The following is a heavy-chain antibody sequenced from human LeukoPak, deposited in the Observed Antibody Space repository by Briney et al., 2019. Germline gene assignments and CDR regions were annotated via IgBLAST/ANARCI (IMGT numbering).Heavy chain of an antibody. J-gene: IGHJ6*02. V-gene: IGHV3-23*01. D-gene: IGHD3-3*01. Sequence: GGSLRLSCAASGFTFSFYAMSWVRQAPGKGLEWVSAIRGGGGGTYYADSVKGRFTIFRDNSKSTLYLEMNSLRAEDTAIYFCAKVLKSGYDYCGMDVWGQGTTVTVSS. CDR3: AKVLKSGYDYCGMDV. CDR2: IRGGGGGT. CDR1: GFTFSFYA.